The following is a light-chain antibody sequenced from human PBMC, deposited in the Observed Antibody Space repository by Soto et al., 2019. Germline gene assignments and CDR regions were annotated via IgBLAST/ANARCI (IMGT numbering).Light chain of an antibody. CDR1: SGHSSYI. V-gene: IGLV4-60*02. CDR2: LEGSGSY. Sequence: QAVVTQSSSASASLGSSVKLTCTLSSGHSSYIIAWHQQQPGKAPRYLMKLEGSGSYNKGSAVPDRFSGSSSGADRYLTISNLQFEDDADYYCETWDSNTRVFGGGTQLTVL. J-gene: IGLJ3*02. CDR3: ETWDSNTRV.